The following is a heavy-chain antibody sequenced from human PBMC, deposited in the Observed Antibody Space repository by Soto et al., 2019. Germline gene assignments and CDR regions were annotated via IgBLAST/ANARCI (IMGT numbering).Heavy chain of an antibody. J-gene: IGHJ4*02. CDR1: GLTFNTYA. V-gene: IGHV3-23*01. CDR3: AAWARSNWYDY. Sequence: GGSLRLSCAASGLTFNTYAMSWVRQAPGKGLEWVSANSASGGSTYYADSVRGRFTISRDNAKNTLYLQMNSLRAEDTAVYYCAAWARSNWYDYWGRGTLVTVSS. D-gene: IGHD6-13*01. CDR2: NSASGGST.